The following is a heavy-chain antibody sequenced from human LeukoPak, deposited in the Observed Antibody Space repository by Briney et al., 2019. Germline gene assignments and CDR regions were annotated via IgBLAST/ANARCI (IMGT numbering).Heavy chain of an antibody. D-gene: IGHD2-8*01. CDR1: GFTFRSHD. Sequence: GGSLRLSCAASGFTFRSHDMHWVRQAPGKGPEWVTFVRFDGSDKKYADSVKGRFTISRDNSKNTLFLQMISLRDEGTAVYYCAKSLYPDAFDIWGQGTMVTVS. CDR3: AKSLYPDAFDI. CDR2: VRFDGSDK. J-gene: IGHJ3*02. V-gene: IGHV3-30*02.